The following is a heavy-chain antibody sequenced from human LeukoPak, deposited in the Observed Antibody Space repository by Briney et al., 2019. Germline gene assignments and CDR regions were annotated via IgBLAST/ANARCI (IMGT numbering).Heavy chain of an antibody. CDR2: ISGGSDHT. CDR1: GFSFRDYW. D-gene: IGHD1-14*01. Sequence: GGSLRLSCAAAGFSFRDYWVSWMSQAPGKGLEWVSYISGGSDHTNYADSVKGRFTISRDNAKNSLYLQMNSLTAEDTAVYYCARCQYNSSPDIWGQGTLVTVSS. V-gene: IGHV3-11*03. CDR3: ARCQYNSSPDI. J-gene: IGHJ4*02.